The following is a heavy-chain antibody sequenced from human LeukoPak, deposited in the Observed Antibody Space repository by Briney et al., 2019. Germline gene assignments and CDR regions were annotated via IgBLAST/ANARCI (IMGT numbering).Heavy chain of an antibody. CDR1: GLTFSSYG. J-gene: IGHJ4*02. CDR2: VWYDGSNK. V-gene: IGHV3-33*01. Sequence: GRSLRLSCAASGLTFSSYGMHWVCQAPGKGLGWVSVVWYDGSNKYYEDSVKGRFTISRDNSKNTLYLQMNSLRAEDTAVYYCARDPILTGPPFYYFDYWGQGTLVTVSS. D-gene: IGHD3-9*01. CDR3: ARDPILTGPPFYYFDY.